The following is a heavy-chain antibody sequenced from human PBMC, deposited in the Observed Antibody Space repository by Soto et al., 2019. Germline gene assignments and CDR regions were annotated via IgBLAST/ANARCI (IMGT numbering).Heavy chain of an antibody. CDR1: GDSVSSNSAG. CDR2: TFYRSKWYN. V-gene: IGHV6-1*01. CDR3: ARAIVATIGGMDV. J-gene: IGHJ6*02. Sequence: SQTLSLTCVISGDSVSSNSAGWNWIRQSPSRGLEWLGRTFYRSKWYNDYAVSLKGRISINADTSRNQFSLKLSSVTAADTAVYYCARAIVATIGGMDVWGQGTTVTVSS. D-gene: IGHD5-12*01.